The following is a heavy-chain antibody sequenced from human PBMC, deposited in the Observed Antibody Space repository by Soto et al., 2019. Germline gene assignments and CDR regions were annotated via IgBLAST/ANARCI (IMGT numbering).Heavy chain of an antibody. Sequence: QVQLVESGGGVVQPGRSLRLSCAASGFTFSSYGMHWVRQAPGKGLEWVAVISYDGSNKYYADSVKGRFTISRDNSKITLYLQMNSLRAEDTAVYYCAKKALLDYYYYYYMDVWGKGTTVTVSS. J-gene: IGHJ6*03. CDR1: GFTFSSYG. CDR3: AKKALLDYYYYYYMDV. D-gene: IGHD1-1*01. V-gene: IGHV3-30*18. CDR2: ISYDGSNK.